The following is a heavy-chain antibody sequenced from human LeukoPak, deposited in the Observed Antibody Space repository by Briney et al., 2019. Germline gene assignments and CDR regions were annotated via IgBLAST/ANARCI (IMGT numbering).Heavy chain of an antibody. CDR3: AREDYSSGWSFDY. CDR1: GFTFSSYG. J-gene: IGHJ4*02. V-gene: IGHV3-30*03. CDR2: ISYDGSNK. Sequence: GGSLRLSCAASGFTFSSYGMHWVRQAPGKGLEWVAVISYDGSNKYYADSVKGRFTISRDNSKNTLYLQMNSLRAEDTAVYYCAREDYSSGWSFDYWGQGTLVTVSS. D-gene: IGHD6-19*01.